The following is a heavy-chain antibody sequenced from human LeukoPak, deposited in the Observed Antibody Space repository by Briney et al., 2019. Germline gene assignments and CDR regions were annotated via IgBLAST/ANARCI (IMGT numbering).Heavy chain of an antibody. CDR1: GGSFSGYY. CDR2: INHNGIT. Sequence: PSETLSPTCAVYGGSFSGYYWSWIRQPPGKGLEWIGEINHNGITNYNPSLESRVTISVDTSKNQFSLKLSSVTAADTAVYYCARGRKSITMVRGAKNYYYMDVWGKGTTVTVSS. V-gene: IGHV4-34*01. CDR3: ARGRKSITMVRGAKNYYYMDV. J-gene: IGHJ6*03. D-gene: IGHD3-10*01.